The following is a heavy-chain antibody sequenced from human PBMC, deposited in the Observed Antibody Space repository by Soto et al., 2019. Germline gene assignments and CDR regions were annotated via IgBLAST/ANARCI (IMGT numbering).Heavy chain of an antibody. J-gene: IGHJ4*02. CDR2: IYHSGST. V-gene: IGHV4-30-2*01. CDR1: GGSISSGGYS. CDR3: ARPLSDY. Sequence: PSETLSLTCAVSGGSISSGGYSWSWIWQPPGKGLEWIGYIYHSGSTYYNPSLKIRFTISVDRSKNQFSLKLSSVTAADTAVYYCARPLSDYWGQGTLVTVSS.